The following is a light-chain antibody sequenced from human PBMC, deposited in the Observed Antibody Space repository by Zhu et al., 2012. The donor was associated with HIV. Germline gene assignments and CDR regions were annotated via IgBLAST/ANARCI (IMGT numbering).Light chain of an antibody. CDR1: QSVSSY. V-gene: IGKV3-11*01. J-gene: IGKJ4*01. Sequence: EIVLTQSPVTLSLSPGERATLSCRASQSVSSYLAWYQVKPGQAPRFLIYDTSHRANGIPDRFTGSGSGTDFTLTISSLEPEDFAVYYCQQCGSSPLTFGGGTKVEIK. CDR3: QQCGSSPLT. CDR2: DTS.